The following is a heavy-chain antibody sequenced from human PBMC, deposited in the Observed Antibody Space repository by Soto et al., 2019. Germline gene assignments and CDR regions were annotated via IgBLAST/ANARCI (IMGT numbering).Heavy chain of an antibody. CDR2: IYYSGST. Sequence: QVQLQESGPGLVKPSETLSLTCTVSGGSVSSGSYYWSWIRQPPGKGLEWIGYIYYSGSTNYNPSLQSRVTISVDTSKKQFSLNLSSLAAADTAVYSCARQTQRYCSSTRCVSWFDPWGQGTLVTVSS. V-gene: IGHV4-61*01. D-gene: IGHD2-2*01. CDR3: ARQTQRYCSSTRCVSWFDP. CDR1: GGSVSSGSYY. J-gene: IGHJ5*02.